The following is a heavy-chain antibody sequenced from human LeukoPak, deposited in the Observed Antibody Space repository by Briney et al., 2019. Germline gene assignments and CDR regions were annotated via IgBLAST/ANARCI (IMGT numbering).Heavy chain of an antibody. V-gene: IGHV4-4*07. Sequence: SETLSLTCTVSGGSTSNYYWSWIRQPAGKGLEWIGRIYPRGSTTYSSSLKSRVTMSADTSKNHFSLNLTSLTAADTAVYYCTRGRYCTATTCDAGGDAFDIWGQGTMVTVSS. CDR1: GGSTSNYY. CDR3: TRGRYCTATTCDAGGDAFDI. D-gene: IGHD2-2*01. CDR2: IYPRGST. J-gene: IGHJ3*02.